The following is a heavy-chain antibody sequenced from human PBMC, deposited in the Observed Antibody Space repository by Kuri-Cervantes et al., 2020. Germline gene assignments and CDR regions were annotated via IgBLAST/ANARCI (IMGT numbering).Heavy chain of an antibody. Sequence: ASVKVSCKASGGTFRSYAISWVRQAPGQGLEWMGGISPNSGGTNYAQKFQGRVTLTRDTSISTAYMELSRLRSDDTAVYYCVRDHYGDSYFDYWGQGTLVTVSS. V-gene: IGHV1-2*02. CDR2: ISPNSGGT. CDR3: VRDHYGDSYFDY. J-gene: IGHJ4*02. CDR1: GGTFRSYA. D-gene: IGHD4-17*01.